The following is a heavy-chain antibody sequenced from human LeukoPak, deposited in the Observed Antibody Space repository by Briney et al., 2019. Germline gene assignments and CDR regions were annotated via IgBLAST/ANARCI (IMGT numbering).Heavy chain of an antibody. V-gene: IGHV4-59*01. J-gene: IGHJ5*02. D-gene: IGHD2-2*01. Sequence: PSETLSLTCTVSGGSISSYYWSWIRQPPGKGLEWIGYIYYTGSTNYNPSLKSRVTISVDTSKNQFSLKLSSVTAADTAVYYCASDWINAYCSSTSCSRWSDPWGQGTLVTVSS. CDR1: GGSISSYY. CDR2: IYYTGST. CDR3: ASDWINAYCSSTSCSRWSDP.